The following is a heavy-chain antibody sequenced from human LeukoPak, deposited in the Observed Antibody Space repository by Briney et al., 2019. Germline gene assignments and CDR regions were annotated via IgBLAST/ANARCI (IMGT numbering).Heavy chain of an antibody. CDR3: AREGKAGYFDY. V-gene: IGHV4-31*03. J-gene: IGHJ4*02. CDR2: IYYSGST. Sequence: SQTLSLTCTVSGGSVSSGGYYWSWIRQHPGKGLEWIGYIYYSGSTYYNPSLKSRVTISVDTSKNQFSLKLSSVTAADTAVYYCAREGKAGYFDYWGQGTLDTVSS. CDR1: GGSVSSGGYY.